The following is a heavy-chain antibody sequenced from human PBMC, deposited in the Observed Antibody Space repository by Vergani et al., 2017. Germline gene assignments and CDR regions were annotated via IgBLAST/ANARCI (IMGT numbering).Heavy chain of an antibody. CDR1: GGTFSSYA. Sequence: QVQLVQSGAEVKKPGSSVKVSCKASGGTFSSYAISWVRQAPGQGLEWMGWINPNSGGTNYAQKFQGRVTMTRDTSISTAYMELSRLRADDTAVYYCARGRGRHCSGGSCYSGWFDPWGQGTLVTVSS. J-gene: IGHJ5*02. CDR3: ARGRGRHCSGGSCYSGWFDP. V-gene: IGHV1-2*02. D-gene: IGHD2-15*01. CDR2: INPNSGGT.